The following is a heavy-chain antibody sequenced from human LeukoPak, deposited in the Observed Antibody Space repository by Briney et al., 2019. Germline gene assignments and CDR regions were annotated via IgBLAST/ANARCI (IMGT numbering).Heavy chain of an antibody. V-gene: IGHV3-23*01. D-gene: IGHD5-12*01. CDR1: GFTFSSYV. CDR2: ISGSGGST. J-gene: IGHJ4*02. CDR3: VKTLVATAPMYYFDY. Sequence: GGSLRLSCAASGFTFSSYVMNWVRQAPGKELEWVSAISGSGGSTYYADSVKGRFTISRDNSKNTLYLQMNSLRVEDTAVYYCVKTLVATAPMYYFDYWGQGTLVTVSS.